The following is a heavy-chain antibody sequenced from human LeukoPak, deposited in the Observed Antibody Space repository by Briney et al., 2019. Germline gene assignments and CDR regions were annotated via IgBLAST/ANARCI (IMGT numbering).Heavy chain of an antibody. CDR2: INPNSGGT. Sequence: GASVKVSCKASGYTFTCYYMHWVRQAPGQGLEWMGWINPNSGGTNYAQKFQGRVTMTRDTSISTAYMELSRLRSDDTAVYYCARGYYYGSGSKNWFDPWGQGTLVTVSS. CDR1: GYTFTCYY. V-gene: IGHV1-2*02. CDR3: ARGYYYGSGSKNWFDP. D-gene: IGHD3-10*01. J-gene: IGHJ5*02.